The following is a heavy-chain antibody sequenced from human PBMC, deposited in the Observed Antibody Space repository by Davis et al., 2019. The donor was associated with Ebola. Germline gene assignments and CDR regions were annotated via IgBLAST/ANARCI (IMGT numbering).Heavy chain of an antibody. J-gene: IGHJ5*02. V-gene: IGHV1-2*02. D-gene: IGHD3-3*01. Sequence: ASVNVPRMPSGYTFTGYYMHWVRPAPGQGLEWMGWINPNSGGTNYAQKSQGRVPMTRDTSISTAYMELGRLRADDTAVYYCARESVASYDVWSGTRESRFDPWGQGTLVTVSS. CDR1: GYTFTGYY. CDR2: INPNSGGT. CDR3: ARESVASYDVWSGTRESRFDP.